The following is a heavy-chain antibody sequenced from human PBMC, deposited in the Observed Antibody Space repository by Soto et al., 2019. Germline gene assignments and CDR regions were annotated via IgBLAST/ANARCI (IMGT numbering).Heavy chain of an antibody. CDR2: IRDSGGST. CDR3: AKMRGRYCGSDSGAYMDV. J-gene: IGHJ6*03. Sequence: HPGGSLRLSCAASGFTFNSYAMSWVRQAPGKGLEWVSAIRDSGGSTYYADSVTGRFTISRDESKNTLDMQMNNLRAEDTAVYYCAKMRGRYCGSDSGAYMDVWGKGTTVTVSS. D-gene: IGHD3-10*01. V-gene: IGHV3-23*01. CDR1: GFTFNSYA.